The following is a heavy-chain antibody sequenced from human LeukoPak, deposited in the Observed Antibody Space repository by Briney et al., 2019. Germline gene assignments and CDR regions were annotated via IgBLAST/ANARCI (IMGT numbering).Heavy chain of an antibody. D-gene: IGHD3-22*01. J-gene: IGHJ4*02. Sequence: PSETLSLTCAVYSGSFNGYYWSWIRQPPGKGLEWIGEINHSGSTNYNPSLKSRVTISVDTSKNQFSLKLSSVTAADTAVYYCGRGRYGSRYDSSGYYSKTVDYRGQGTLATVSS. CDR2: INHSGST. CDR1: SGSFNGYY. V-gene: IGHV4-34*01. CDR3: GRGRYGSRYDSSGYYSKTVDY.